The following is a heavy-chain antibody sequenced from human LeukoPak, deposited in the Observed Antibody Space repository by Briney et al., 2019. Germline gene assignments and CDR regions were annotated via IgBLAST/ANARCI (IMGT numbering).Heavy chain of an antibody. CDR3: ARGKRDDAFDI. CDR2: IYYSGST. CDR1: GGSISSSSYY. Sequence: SETLSLTCTVSGGSISSSSYYWGWIRQPPGKGLEWIGSIYYSGSTYYNQSLKSRVTISVDTSKNQFSLKLSSVTAADTAVYYCARGKRDDAFDIWGQGTMVTVSS. V-gene: IGHV4-39*01. J-gene: IGHJ3*02.